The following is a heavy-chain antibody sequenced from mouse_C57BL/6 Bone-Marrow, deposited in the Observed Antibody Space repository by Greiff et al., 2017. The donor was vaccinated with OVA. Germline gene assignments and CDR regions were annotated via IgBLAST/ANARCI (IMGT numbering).Heavy chain of an antibody. CDR2: IYPRSGNT. J-gene: IGHJ1*03. CDR3: ESESGYYGYWYVDV. Sequence: VQLQQSGAELARPGASVKLSCKASGYTFTSYGISWVKQRTGQGLEWIGEIYPRSGNTFYNEKFKGKATLTADKSSSTAYMELRSLTSEDSAVYFCESESGYYGYWYVDVWGTGTTVTVSS. V-gene: IGHV1-81*01. D-gene: IGHD2-3*01. CDR1: GYTFTSYG.